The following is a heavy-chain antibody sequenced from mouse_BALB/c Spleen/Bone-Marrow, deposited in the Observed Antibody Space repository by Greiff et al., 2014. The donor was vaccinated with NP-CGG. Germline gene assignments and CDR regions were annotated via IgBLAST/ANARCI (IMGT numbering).Heavy chain of an antibody. CDR1: GYTFTSYV. CDR3: AKGGNYRYGFDY. CDR2: INPYNDGT. J-gene: IGHJ2*01. Sequence: EVQRVESGPELVKPGASVKMSCKASGYTFTSYVMHWVKQKPGQGLEWIGYINPYNDGTKYNEKFKGMATLTSDRSSSTAYMEHSSITSEDSAVYYCAKGGNYRYGFDYWGQGTTLTVSS. D-gene: IGHD2-14*01. V-gene: IGHV1-14*01.